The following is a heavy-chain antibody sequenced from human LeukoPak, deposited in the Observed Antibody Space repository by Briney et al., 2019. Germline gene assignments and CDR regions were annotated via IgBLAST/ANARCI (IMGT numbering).Heavy chain of an antibody. V-gene: IGHV4-39*01. CDR1: GGSISSSSYY. D-gene: IGHD3-22*01. J-gene: IGHJ4*02. CDR3: ARHIGYYYDSSALGYFDY. CDR2: IYYSGST. Sequence: SETLSLTCTVSGGSISSSSYYWGWIRQPPGKGLEWIGSIYYSGSTYYNPSLKSRVTISVDTSKNQFSLKLSPVTAADTAVYYCARHIGYYYDSSALGYFDYWGQGTLVTVSS.